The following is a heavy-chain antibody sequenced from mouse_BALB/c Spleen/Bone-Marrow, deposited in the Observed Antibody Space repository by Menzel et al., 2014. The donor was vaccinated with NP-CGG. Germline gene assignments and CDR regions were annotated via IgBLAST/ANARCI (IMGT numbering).Heavy chain of an antibody. CDR1: GFTFSSYT. CDR2: ISSGGSYT. V-gene: IGHV5-6-4*01. CDR3: TRDLYDGYYYYATDY. Sequence: EVKVEESGGGLVKPGGSLKLSCAASGFTFSSYTMSWVRQTPEKRLEWVATISSGGSYTYYPDSVKGRFTISRDNAKNTLYLQMSSLKSEDTAMYYCTRDLYDGYYYYATDYWGQGTSVTVSS. J-gene: IGHJ4*01. D-gene: IGHD2-3*01.